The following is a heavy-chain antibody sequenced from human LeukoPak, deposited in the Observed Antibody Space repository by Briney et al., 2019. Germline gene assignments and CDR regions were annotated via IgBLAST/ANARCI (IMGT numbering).Heavy chain of an antibody. Sequence: ASVKVSCKASGYTFTGYYMHWVRQAPGQGLEWMGWINPNSGGTNYAQKFQGRVTMTRDTSISTAYMELSRLRSDDTAVCYCARGDIVVVPAAINPYYYYYMDVWGKGTTVTVSS. D-gene: IGHD2-2*02. CDR3: ARGDIVVVPAAINPYYYYYMDV. J-gene: IGHJ6*03. V-gene: IGHV1-2*02. CDR1: GYTFTGYY. CDR2: INPNSGGT.